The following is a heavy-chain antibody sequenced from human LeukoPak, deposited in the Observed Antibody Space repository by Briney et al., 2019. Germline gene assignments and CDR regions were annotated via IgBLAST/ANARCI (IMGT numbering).Heavy chain of an antibody. Sequence: AGGSLRLSCAASGFTFSSHSMNWVRQAPGKGREWVSSISSSSSHIYYADSVKGRFTISRDNAKNSLYLQMNSLRAEDTAVYYCARATGKYSSSSMLASLDYFDYWGQGTLVTVSS. CDR3: ARATGKYSSSSMLASLDYFDY. V-gene: IGHV3-21*01. D-gene: IGHD6-6*01. CDR1: GFTFSSHS. J-gene: IGHJ4*02. CDR2: ISSSSSHI.